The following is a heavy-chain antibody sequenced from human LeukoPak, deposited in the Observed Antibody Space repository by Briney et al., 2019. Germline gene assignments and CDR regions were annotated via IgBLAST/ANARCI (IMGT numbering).Heavy chain of an antibody. D-gene: IGHD2-21*01. J-gene: IGHJ3*02. CDR1: GGTFSNYT. Sequence: GASVKVSCKASGGTFSNYTITWARQAPGQGLEWMGRIFPILGITNYAQKFQGRVTIIADKSTSTAYMELSSLRSEDTAVYYCARDRVGTYCGGDCYYDAFDIWGQGTMVTVSS. CDR2: IFPILGIT. V-gene: IGHV1-69*04. CDR3: ARDRVGTYCGGDCYYDAFDI.